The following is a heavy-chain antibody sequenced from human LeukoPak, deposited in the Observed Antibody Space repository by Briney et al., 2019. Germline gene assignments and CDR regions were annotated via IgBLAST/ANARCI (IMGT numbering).Heavy chain of an antibody. Sequence: SQTLSLTCTVSGGSISSGSYYWSWIRQPAGKGLEWIGRIYTSGSTNYNPSLKSRVTISVDTSKNQFSLKLSSVTAADTAVYYCARVGGHWGQGTLVTVSS. CDR1: GGSISSGSYY. J-gene: IGHJ4*02. V-gene: IGHV4-61*02. CDR2: IYTSGST. D-gene: IGHD3-10*01. CDR3: ARVGGH.